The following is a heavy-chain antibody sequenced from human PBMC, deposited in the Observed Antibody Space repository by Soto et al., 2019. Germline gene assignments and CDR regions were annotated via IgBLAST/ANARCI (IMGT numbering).Heavy chain of an antibody. D-gene: IGHD1-26*01. J-gene: IGHJ6*02. CDR1: GYTFTSYY. CDR2: INPSGGST. Sequence: ASVKVSCKASGYTFTSYYMHWVRQAPGQGLEWMGIINPSGGSTSYAQKFQGRVTMTRDTSTSTVYMELSSLRSEDTAVYYCARDLLRGSPDVSSKGMDVWGQGTTVTVSS. CDR3: ARDLLRGSPDVSSKGMDV. V-gene: IGHV1-46*01.